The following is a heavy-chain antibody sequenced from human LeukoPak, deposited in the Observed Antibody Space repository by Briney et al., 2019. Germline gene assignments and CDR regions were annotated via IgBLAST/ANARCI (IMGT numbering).Heavy chain of an antibody. D-gene: IGHD2-15*01. V-gene: IGHV1-3*01. CDR1: GYTFTSYA. CDR2: INAGNGNT. Sequence: GASVKVSCTASGYTFTSYAMHWVRQAPGQRLEWMGWINAGNGNTKYSQKFQGRVTITRDTSASTAYMELSSLRSEDTAVYYCARDDCSGGSCYFDYWGQGTLVTVSS. J-gene: IGHJ4*02. CDR3: ARDDCSGGSCYFDY.